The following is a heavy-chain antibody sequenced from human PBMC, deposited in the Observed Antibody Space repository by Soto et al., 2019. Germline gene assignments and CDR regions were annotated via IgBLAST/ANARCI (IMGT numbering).Heavy chain of an antibody. CDR1: GFKFYSYA. CDR3: AKEGAWIHAKLEH. V-gene: IGHV3-23*01. J-gene: IGHJ4*02. D-gene: IGHD5-18*01. CDR2: IDGSAVGT. Sequence: EVQLLESGGGLVQPGGSLRLSCAASGFKFYSYAMNWVRQAPGKGLEWVSGIDGSAVGTYYADSVKGRFAISRDNTGNTLYLQMHSLRVEDTAVYYCAKEGAWIHAKLEHWGQGTLVTVSS.